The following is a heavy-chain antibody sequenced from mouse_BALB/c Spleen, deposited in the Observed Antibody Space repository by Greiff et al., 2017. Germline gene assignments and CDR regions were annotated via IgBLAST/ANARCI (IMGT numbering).Heavy chain of an antibody. Sequence: EVKVVESGGGLVQPGGSRKLSCAASGFTFSSFGMHWVRQAPEKGLEWVAYISSGSSTIYYADTVKGRFTISRDNPKNTLFLQMTSLRSEDTAMYYCARGGDYDPLYAMDYWGQGTSVTVSS. V-gene: IGHV5-17*02. D-gene: IGHD2-4*01. CDR1: GFTFSSFG. CDR3: ARGGDYDPLYAMDY. CDR2: ISSGSSTI. J-gene: IGHJ4*01.